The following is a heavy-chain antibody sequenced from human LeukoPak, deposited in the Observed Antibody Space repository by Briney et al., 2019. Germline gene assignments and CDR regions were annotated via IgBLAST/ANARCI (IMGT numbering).Heavy chain of an antibody. D-gene: IGHD2-21*02. Sequence: VASLKVSCKASGYTFTSYYMHWVRQTPGQGLEWMGIINPSGGSTSYAQKFQGRVTMTRDTSTSTVYMELSSLRSEDTAVYYCARDHIVVVTANWGGAFDIWGQGTMVTVSS. CDR3: ARDHIVVVTANWGGAFDI. CDR1: GYTFTSYY. CDR2: INPSGGST. V-gene: IGHV1-46*01. J-gene: IGHJ3*02.